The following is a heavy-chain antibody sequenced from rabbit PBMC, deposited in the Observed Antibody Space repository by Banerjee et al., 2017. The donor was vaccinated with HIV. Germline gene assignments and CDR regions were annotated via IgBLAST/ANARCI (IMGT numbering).Heavy chain of an antibody. V-gene: IGHV1S45*01. CDR2: IYTGSSGST. Sequence: QEQLEESGGGLVKPGASLTLTCTASGFSFSNYWVCWVRQAPGKGLEWIACIYTGSSGSTYYASWVNGRFTISSHNAQNTLYLQLNSLTAADTATYFCVRDYTYGYAGYAYAAYFNLWGQGTLVTVS. CDR1: GFSFSNYW. D-gene: IGHD6-1*01. J-gene: IGHJ4*01. CDR3: VRDYTYGYAGYAYAAYFNL.